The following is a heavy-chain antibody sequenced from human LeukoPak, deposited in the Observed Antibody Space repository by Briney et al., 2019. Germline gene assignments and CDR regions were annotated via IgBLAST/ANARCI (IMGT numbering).Heavy chain of an antibody. J-gene: IGHJ4*02. CDR2: IIPIFGTA. Sequence: GSSVKASCKASGGTFSSYAISWVRQAPGQGLEWMGGIIPIFGTANYAQKFQGRVTITADESTSTAYMELSSLRSEDTAVYYCARIIFDSSVDYWGQGTLVTVSS. D-gene: IGHD3-22*01. V-gene: IGHV1-69*13. CDR3: ARIIFDSSVDY. CDR1: GGTFSSYA.